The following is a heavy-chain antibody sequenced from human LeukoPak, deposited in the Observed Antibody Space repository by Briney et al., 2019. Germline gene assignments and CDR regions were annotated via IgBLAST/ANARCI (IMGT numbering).Heavy chain of an antibody. D-gene: IGHD5-12*01. CDR1: GYTFTGYY. V-gene: IGHV1-2*02. Sequence: GASVKVSCKASGYTFTGYYMHWVRQAPGQGLEWMGWINPNSGGTNYAQKFQGRATMTRDTSISTAYMELSRLRSDDTAVYYCARADSGYDLELDYWGQGTLVTVSS. CDR2: INPNSGGT. CDR3: ARADSGYDLELDY. J-gene: IGHJ4*02.